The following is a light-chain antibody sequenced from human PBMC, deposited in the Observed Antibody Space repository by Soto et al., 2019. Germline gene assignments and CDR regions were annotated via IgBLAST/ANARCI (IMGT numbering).Light chain of an antibody. J-gene: IGKJ1*01. Sequence: EIVLTQSPGTLSLSPGERATLSCRASQPISSNYLAWYQQKPGQAPRLLIYASSTRATGIPDRFSGSGSGTDVTLTISRLEPEDFALYYCQKYGSSPWTFGQGTRVEIK. CDR1: QPISSNY. V-gene: IGKV3-20*01. CDR2: ASS. CDR3: QKYGSSPWT.